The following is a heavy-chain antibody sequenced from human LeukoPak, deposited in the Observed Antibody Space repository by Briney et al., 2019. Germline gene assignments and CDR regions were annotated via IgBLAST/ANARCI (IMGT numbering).Heavy chain of an antibody. Sequence: PSETLSLTCAVSGGSISSGGYSWSWIRQPPGKGLEWIGYIYHSGSTYYNPSLKSRVTISVDRSKNQFSLKVSSVTAADTAVYYCARGNDYYDSSGYLYWGQGTLVTVSS. CDR2: IYHSGST. J-gene: IGHJ4*02. CDR1: GGSISSGGYS. CDR3: ARGNDYYDSSGYLY. V-gene: IGHV4-30-2*01. D-gene: IGHD3-22*01.